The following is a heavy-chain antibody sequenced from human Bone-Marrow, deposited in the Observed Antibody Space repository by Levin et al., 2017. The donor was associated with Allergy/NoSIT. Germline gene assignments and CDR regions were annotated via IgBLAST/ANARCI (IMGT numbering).Heavy chain of an antibody. Sequence: SETLSLTCSVSGGSISSGGYYWTWIRQHPEWGLQWLGYIFYSGTTYYSPSLKSRVSLSVDPSKNQFSLRLASVTAADTAVYFCAREDRSGSFDVWGQGTVVTVSS. D-gene: IGHD3-10*01. J-gene: IGHJ3*01. CDR1: GGSISSGGYY. CDR2: IFYSGTT. V-gene: IGHV4-31*03. CDR3: AREDRSGSFDV.